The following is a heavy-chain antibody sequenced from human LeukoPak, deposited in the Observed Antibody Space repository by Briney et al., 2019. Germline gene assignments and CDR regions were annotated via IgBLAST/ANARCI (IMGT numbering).Heavy chain of an antibody. V-gene: IGHV3-33*01. CDR1: GFTFSSYG. J-gene: IGHJ5*02. Sequence: GGSLRLSCAASGFTFSSYGMHWVRQAPGKGLEWVAVIWYDGSNKYYADSVKGRFTISRDNSKNTLYLQMNSLRAEDTAVYYCARGSQYYYDGSGYPDPWGQGTLVTVSS. CDR2: IWYDGSNK. D-gene: IGHD3-22*01. CDR3: ARGSQYYYDGSGYPDP.